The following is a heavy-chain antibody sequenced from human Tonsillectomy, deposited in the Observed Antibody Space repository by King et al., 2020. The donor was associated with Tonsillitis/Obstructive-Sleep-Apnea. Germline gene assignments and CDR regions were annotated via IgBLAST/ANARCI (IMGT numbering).Heavy chain of an antibody. J-gene: IGHJ4*02. V-gene: IGHV3-11*05. D-gene: IGHD5-24*01. CDR3: ARGGGDGYNGPHY. CDR2: IISSSSYT. Sequence: VQLVESGGGLVKPGGSLRLSCAASGFTFSDYYMSWIRQAPGKGLEWVSYIISSSSYTNYADSVKGRFTISGDNAKNSLYLQMNSLRAEDTAVYYCARGGGDGYNGPHYWGQGTLVTVSS. CDR1: GFTFSDYY.